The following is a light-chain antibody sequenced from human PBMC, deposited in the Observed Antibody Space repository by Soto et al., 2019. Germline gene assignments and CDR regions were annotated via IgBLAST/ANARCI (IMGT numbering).Light chain of an antibody. CDR2: AAS. J-gene: IGKJ4*01. CDR3: QQINAYPLT. Sequence: DIQLTQSPSLLSASVGDRVTITCRASQGISTYLAWYQQTSGKAPKLLISAASTLQRGVPSRFSGSGSGTQFTLTISSLQPEDFATYYCQQINAYPLTLGGGTKVDIK. CDR1: QGISTY. V-gene: IGKV1-9*01.